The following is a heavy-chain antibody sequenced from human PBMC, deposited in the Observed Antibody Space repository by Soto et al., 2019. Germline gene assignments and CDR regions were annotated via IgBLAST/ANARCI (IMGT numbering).Heavy chain of an antibody. D-gene: IGHD4-17*01. V-gene: IGHV3-21*01. J-gene: IGHJ4*01. CDR2: ISSSSSYI. Sequence: EVQLVESGGGLVKPGGSLRLSCAASGFTFSSYSMNWVRQAPGKGLEWVSSISSSSSYIYYADSVKGRFTISRDNAKNSLYLQMNSLRAEDTAVYYCASPGVYGDYYWGQEPWSPSPQ. CDR3: ASPGVYGDYY. CDR1: GFTFSSYS.